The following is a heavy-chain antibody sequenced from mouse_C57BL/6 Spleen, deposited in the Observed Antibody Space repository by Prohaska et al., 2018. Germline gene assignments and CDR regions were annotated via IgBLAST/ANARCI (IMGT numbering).Heavy chain of an antibody. J-gene: IGHJ3*01. CDR2: INPNNGGT. Sequence: HGKSLEWIGDINPNNGGTSYNQKFKGKATLTVDKSSSTAYMELRSLTSEDSAVYYCARSPSHYYGSTLPWFAYWGQGTLVTVSA. V-gene: IGHV1-26*01. D-gene: IGHD1-1*01. CDR3: ARSPSHYYGSTLPWFAY.